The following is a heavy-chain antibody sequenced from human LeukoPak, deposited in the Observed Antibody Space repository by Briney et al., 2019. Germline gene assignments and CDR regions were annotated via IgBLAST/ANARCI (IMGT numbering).Heavy chain of an antibody. V-gene: IGHV1-69*13. D-gene: IGHD3-22*01. CDR3: ARTGTYYYDSSGYYGGDFDY. CDR1: GGTFSSYA. J-gene: IGHJ4*02. CDR2: IIPIFGTA. Sequence: ASVKVSCKASGGTFSSYAISWVRQAPGQGLEWMGGIIPIFGTANYAQKFQGRVTITADESTSTAYMELSSLRSEDTAVYYCARTGTYYYDSSGYYGGDFDYWGQGTLVTVSS.